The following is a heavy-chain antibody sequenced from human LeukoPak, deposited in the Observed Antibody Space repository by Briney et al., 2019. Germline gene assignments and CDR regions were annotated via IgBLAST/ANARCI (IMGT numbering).Heavy chain of an antibody. J-gene: IGHJ4*02. CDR1: GFTFKSYS. CDR3: ARAAGYYFDY. V-gene: IGHV3-21*05. Sequence: GGSLRLSCAASGFTFKSYSMNWVRQAPGKGLEWVAFITSTSGDMFYADSVKGRFTISGDNAKNSLYLQMDSLRAEDTAVYYCARAAGYYFDYWGQGSLVTVSS. CDR2: ITSTSGDM.